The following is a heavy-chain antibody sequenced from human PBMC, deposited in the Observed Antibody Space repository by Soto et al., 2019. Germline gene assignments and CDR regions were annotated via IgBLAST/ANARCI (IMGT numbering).Heavy chain of an antibody. CDR2: IYWDDDK. J-gene: IGHJ4*02. CDR1: GFSLSTSGVG. Sequence: QITLKESGPTLVKPTQTLTLTCTFSGFSLSTSGVGVGWIRQPPGNALEWLALIYWDDDKRYSPSLKSRLTIPKDTSQNQVVLTMTNMDPVDTATYYCAHKGLGGNPYYFDYWGQGTLVTVSS. CDR3: AHKGLGGNPYYFDY. D-gene: IGHD1-1*01. V-gene: IGHV2-5*02.